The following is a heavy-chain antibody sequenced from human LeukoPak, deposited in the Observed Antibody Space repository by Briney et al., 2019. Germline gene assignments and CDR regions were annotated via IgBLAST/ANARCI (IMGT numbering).Heavy chain of an antibody. J-gene: IGHJ6*03. V-gene: IGHV3-48*02. D-gene: IGHD3-3*01. CDR3: ARDRSVRFLRYYYYMDV. Sequence: DSVKGRFTISRDNAKNSLYLQMNSLRDEDTAVYYCARDRSVRFLRYYYYMDVWGKGTTVTVSS.